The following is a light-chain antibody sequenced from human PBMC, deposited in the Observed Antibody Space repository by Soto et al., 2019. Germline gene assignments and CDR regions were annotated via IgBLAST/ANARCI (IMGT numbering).Light chain of an antibody. Sequence: QSALTQPRSVSGSPGQSVTISCSGTSSDVGGYNSVSWHQQHPGKAPKLIIYDVTKRPSGVPDRFSGSKSGNTASLTISGLQAEDEADYYCCSYVGGYSLPYVFGTGTKVTVL. J-gene: IGLJ1*01. CDR1: SSDVGGYNS. V-gene: IGLV2-11*01. CDR2: DVT. CDR3: CSYVGGYSLPYV.